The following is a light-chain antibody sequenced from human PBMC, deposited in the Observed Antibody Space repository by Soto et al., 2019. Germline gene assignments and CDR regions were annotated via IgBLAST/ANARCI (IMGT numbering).Light chain of an antibody. CDR2: EAS. Sequence: DIQMTQSPSTLSASVGDRVTITCRASQSISTWLSWYQQKPGKAPKVLIYEASNLQSGVSSRFSGSGSGTEFTLTISSLQPDDFATYYCQDYNSWTFGQGTKVDIK. V-gene: IGKV1-5*03. CDR1: QSISTW. CDR3: QDYNSWT. J-gene: IGKJ1*01.